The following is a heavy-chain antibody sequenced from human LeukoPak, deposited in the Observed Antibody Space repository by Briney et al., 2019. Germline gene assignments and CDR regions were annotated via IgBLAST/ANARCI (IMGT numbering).Heavy chain of an antibody. CDR3: MRDYMGWFDP. V-gene: IGHV3-30-3*01. J-gene: IGHJ5*02. CDR1: GFSLSNFQ. D-gene: IGHD3-10*01. Sequence: PGRSLRLSCVASGFSLSNFQMYWVRQAPGKGLEWVSIISLDGSTEFYADSVKGRFTISRDTASNTMHLEMNNLRIEDTAVYYCMRDYMGWFDPWGQGGLVTVSS. CDR2: ISLDGSTE.